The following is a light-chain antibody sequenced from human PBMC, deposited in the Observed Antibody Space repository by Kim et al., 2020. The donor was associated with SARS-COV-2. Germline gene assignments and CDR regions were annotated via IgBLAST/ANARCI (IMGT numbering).Light chain of an antibody. CDR1: QSVTSSY. CDR3: QQYHSSPLT. CDR2: EAS. V-gene: IGKV3-20*01. Sequence: SPGESATPTCRASQSVTSSYLAWYQQKPGQAPRLFIYEASNRATGIPDRFSGSGSGTDFTLTISRLEPEDFAVYYCQQYHSSPLTFGGGTKVDIK. J-gene: IGKJ4*01.